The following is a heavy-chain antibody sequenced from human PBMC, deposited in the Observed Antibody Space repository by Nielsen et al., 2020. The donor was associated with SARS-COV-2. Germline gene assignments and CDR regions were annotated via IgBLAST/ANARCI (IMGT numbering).Heavy chain of an antibody. V-gene: IGHV3-9*01. D-gene: IGHD6-13*01. Sequence: GGSLRLSCAASGFTFDDYAMHWVRQAPGKGLEWVSGISWNSGSIGYADSVKGRFTISRDNAKNSLYLQMNSLRAEDTALYYCAKDSSQYSSSWSNWFDPWGQGTLVTVSS. CDR1: GFTFDDYA. J-gene: IGHJ5*02. CDR2: ISWNSGSI. CDR3: AKDSSQYSSSWSNWFDP.